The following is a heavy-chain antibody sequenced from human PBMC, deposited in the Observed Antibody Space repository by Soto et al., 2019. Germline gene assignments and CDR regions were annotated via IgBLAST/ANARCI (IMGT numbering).Heavy chain of an antibody. J-gene: IGHJ6*02. CDR3: AKGRSYYYYYGVYV. CDR2: ISGSGDNT. CDR1: GFTFSSYA. Sequence: GGSLRLSCAASGFTFSSYAMSWVRQAPGEGLEWVSAISGSGDNTYYADSVKGRFTISRDNSKSTLYLQMNSLRAEDTALYYCAKGRSYYYYYGVYVWGQGTTVTVSS. V-gene: IGHV3-23*01.